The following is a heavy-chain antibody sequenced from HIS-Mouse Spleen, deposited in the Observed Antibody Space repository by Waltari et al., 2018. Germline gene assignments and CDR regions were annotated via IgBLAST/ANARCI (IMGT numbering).Heavy chain of an antibody. Sequence: QVQLVESGGGVVQPGRSLRLYCGPSGFTFSSYGMLWVRQAPGKGMEWVAVISYDGSNKYYADSVKGRFTISRDNSKNTLYLQMNSLRAEDTAVYYCAKDKHHAFDYWGQGTLVTVSS. V-gene: IGHV3-30*18. J-gene: IGHJ4*02. CDR3: AKDKHHAFDY. CDR2: ISYDGSNK. CDR1: GFTFSSYG.